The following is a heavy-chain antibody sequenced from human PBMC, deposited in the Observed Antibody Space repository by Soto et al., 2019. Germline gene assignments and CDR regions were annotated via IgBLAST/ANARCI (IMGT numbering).Heavy chain of an antibody. Sequence: QITLKESGPTLVKPTQTLTMTCTFSGFSFSINGVAVGWIRQPPGQALEWLALIYWDDDQRYNPSLKNRLTITTDTSRNLVVRTMTNMDPVDTATYYCAHKRDVSRGFKSWGQGTLVTVSS. CDR1: GFSFSINGVA. CDR3: AHKRDVSRGFKS. CDR2: IYWDDDQ. J-gene: IGHJ5*01. V-gene: IGHV2-5*02.